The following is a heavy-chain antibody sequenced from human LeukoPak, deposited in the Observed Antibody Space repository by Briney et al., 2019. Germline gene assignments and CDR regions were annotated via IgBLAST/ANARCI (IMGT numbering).Heavy chain of an antibody. D-gene: IGHD6-19*01. V-gene: IGHV4-39*01. CDR2: IYYSGST. J-gene: IGHJ3*02. Sequence: SETLSLTCTVSGGSISSSSYYWGWIRQPPGKGLEWIGSIYYSGSTYYNPSLKSRVTISVDTSKNQFSLELSSVTAADTAVYYCARHVAVAGPPRCAFDIWGQGTMVTVSS. CDR1: GGSISSSSYY. CDR3: ARHVAVAGPPRCAFDI.